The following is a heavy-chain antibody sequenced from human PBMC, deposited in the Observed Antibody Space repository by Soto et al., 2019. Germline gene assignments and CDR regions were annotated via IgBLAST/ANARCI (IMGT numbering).Heavy chain of an antibody. CDR3: ARHPSDFWFDP. J-gene: IGHJ5*02. V-gene: IGHV4-39*01. CDR2: IYYSGST. D-gene: IGHD2-21*02. CDR1: GGSISSSGYF. Sequence: QLQLQESGQGLVKPSETLSLTCTVSGGSISSSGYFWGWIRQPPGKGLEWIGSIYYSGSTYYNPSLKSRVTVSVDTSKYQFSLKLSSVTAADTALYYCARHPSDFWFDPWGQGTLVTVSS.